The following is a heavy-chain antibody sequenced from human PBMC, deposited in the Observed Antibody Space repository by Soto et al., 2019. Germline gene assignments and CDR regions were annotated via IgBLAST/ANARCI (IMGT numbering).Heavy chain of an antibody. CDR3: AKDLRAGYYDSSGYYGNWFDP. Sequence: GGSLRLSCAASGFTFSSYAMSWVRQAPGKGLEWVSAISGSGGSTYYADSVKGRFTISRDNSKNTLYLQMNSLRAEDTAVYYCAKDLRAGYYDSSGYYGNWFDPWGQGTLVTVSS. D-gene: IGHD3-22*01. V-gene: IGHV3-23*01. CDR1: GFTFSSYA. CDR2: ISGSGGST. J-gene: IGHJ5*02.